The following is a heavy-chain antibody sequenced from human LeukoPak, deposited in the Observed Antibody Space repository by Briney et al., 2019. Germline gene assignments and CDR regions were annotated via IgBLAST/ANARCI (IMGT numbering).Heavy chain of an antibody. CDR3: ARDRKVEMATTRYYYYYYGIDV. Sequence: SETLSLTCTVSGGSVSSYYWSWIRQPPGKGLEWIGYIYYSGNTNYKPSLKSRVTISADTSKNQFSLKLSSVSAADTAVYYCARDRKVEMATTRYYYYYYGIDVWGQGTTVTVSS. CDR1: GGSVSSYY. D-gene: IGHD5-24*01. V-gene: IGHV4-59*02. J-gene: IGHJ6*01. CDR2: IYYSGNT.